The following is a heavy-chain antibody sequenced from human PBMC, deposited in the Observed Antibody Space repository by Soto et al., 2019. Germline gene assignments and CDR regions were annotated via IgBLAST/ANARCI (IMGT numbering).Heavy chain of an antibody. J-gene: IGHJ6*02. CDR1: GRSFSGYY. D-gene: IGHD3-10*01. CDR3: ARGELMVGYYYYGMDV. Sequence: LNCAVYGRSFSGYYWSWIRQPPGKGLEWIGEINHSGSTNYNPSLKSRVTISVDTYKNQFSLKLSSVTAADTAVYYCARGELMVGYYYYGMDVWGQGTTVTVSS. CDR2: INHSGST. V-gene: IGHV4-34*01.